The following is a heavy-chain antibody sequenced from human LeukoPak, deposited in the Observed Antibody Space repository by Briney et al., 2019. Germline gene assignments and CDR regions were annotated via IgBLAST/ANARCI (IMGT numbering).Heavy chain of an antibody. CDR1: GYTFTTYG. J-gene: IGHJ4*02. Sequence: ASVKVSCKASGYTFTTYGITWVRQAPGQGLEWMGWISTYDGDTNYAQKLQGRVTMTTDTSTNTAYMELRSLRSDDTAVYYCAREGLGELTLDYWGQGTLVSVSS. V-gene: IGHV1-18*01. CDR3: AREGLGELTLDY. CDR2: ISTYDGDT. D-gene: IGHD3-16*01.